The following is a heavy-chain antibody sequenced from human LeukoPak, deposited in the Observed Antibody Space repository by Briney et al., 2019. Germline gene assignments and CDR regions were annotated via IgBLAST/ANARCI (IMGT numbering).Heavy chain of an antibody. Sequence: KPGRSLRLSCAASGFTFSSYSMNWVRQAPGKGLEWVSSISGSSSYIYYADSVKGRFTISRDNAKNSLYLQMNSLRAEDTAVYYCARLYYDSSGYYYGAFDIWGQGTMVTVSS. V-gene: IGHV3-21*01. CDR2: ISGSSSYI. J-gene: IGHJ3*02. CDR3: ARLYYDSSGYYYGAFDI. D-gene: IGHD3-22*01. CDR1: GFTFSSYS.